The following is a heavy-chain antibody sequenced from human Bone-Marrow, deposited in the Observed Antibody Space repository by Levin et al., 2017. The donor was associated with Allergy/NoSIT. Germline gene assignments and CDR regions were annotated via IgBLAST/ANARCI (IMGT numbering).Heavy chain of an antibody. V-gene: IGHV1-2*02. D-gene: IGHD4-17*01. CDR1: GYTFTGYY. J-gene: IGHJ3*02. Sequence: ASVKVSCKASGYTFTGYYMHWVRQAPGQGLEWMGWINPNSGGTNYAQKFQGRVTMTRDTSISTAYMELSRLRSDDTAVYYCARDQNGEDTDAFDIWGQGTMVTVSS. CDR3: ARDQNGEDTDAFDI. CDR2: INPNSGGT.